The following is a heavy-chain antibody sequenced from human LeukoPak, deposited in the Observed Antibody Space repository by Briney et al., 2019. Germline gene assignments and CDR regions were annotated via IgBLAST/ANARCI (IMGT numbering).Heavy chain of an antibody. Sequence: ASVKVSCKASGYTFTSYGISWVRQAPGQGLEWMGWISAYNGNTNYAQKLQGRVTMTTDTSTSTAYMELRSPRSDDTAVYYCARDVWSYDSSGYYFNWFDPWGQGTLVTVSS. CDR1: GYTFTSYG. V-gene: IGHV1-18*01. D-gene: IGHD3-22*01. CDR3: ARDVWSYDSSGYYFNWFDP. J-gene: IGHJ5*02. CDR2: ISAYNGNT.